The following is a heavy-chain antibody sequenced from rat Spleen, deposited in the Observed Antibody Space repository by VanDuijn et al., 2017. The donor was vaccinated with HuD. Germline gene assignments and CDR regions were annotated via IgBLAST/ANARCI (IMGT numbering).Heavy chain of an antibody. J-gene: IGHJ2*01. D-gene: IGHD1-11*01. Sequence: EVQLVESGGGLVQPGRSMKLSCAASGLSFSNYDMAWIRQAPGKGLEWVASITNAAGKVHYPDSVKGRFTISRDIAKSTLYLQMDSLGSEDTATYYCARRHYGYTDYFDYWGQGVMVTVSS. CDR3: ARRHYGYTDYFDY. CDR1: GLSFSNYD. V-gene: IGHV5-25*01. CDR2: ITNAAGKV.